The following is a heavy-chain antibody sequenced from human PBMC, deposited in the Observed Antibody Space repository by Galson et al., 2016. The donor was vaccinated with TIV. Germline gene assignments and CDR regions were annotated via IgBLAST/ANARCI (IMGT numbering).Heavy chain of an antibody. V-gene: IGHV2-70*17. J-gene: IGHJ4*02. Sequence: PALVKPTQTLTLTCTFSGFSLTTHGMCVSWIRQPPGKALELLARTDWDGDKFYSTSLQTRLSISKDTSRNQVVLTLSNVDPVDTATYFCARSSIRDVSTHRFFDYWGQGTLVTVSP. D-gene: IGHD5-24*01. CDR2: TDWDGDK. CDR1: GFSLTTHGMC. CDR3: ARSSIRDVSTHRFFDY.